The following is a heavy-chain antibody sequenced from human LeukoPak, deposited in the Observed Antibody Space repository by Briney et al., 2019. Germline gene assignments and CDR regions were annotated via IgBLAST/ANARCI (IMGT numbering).Heavy chain of an antibody. J-gene: IGHJ3*01. V-gene: IGHV4-39*01. D-gene: IGHD5-24*01. CDR1: GGSISGHAYY. Sequence: SETLSLTCAVSGGSISGHAYYWDWIRQPPGKGLEWIGTIYYSGTTFYNASLKSRVTISVDTSKNQFSLKLSSVTAADTAVYYCARRNRIGRWLQFFWGQGTMVTVSS. CDR3: ARRNRIGRWLQFF. CDR2: IYYSGTT.